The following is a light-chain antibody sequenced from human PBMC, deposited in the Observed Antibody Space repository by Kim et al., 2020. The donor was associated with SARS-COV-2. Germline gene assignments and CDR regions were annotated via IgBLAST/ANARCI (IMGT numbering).Light chain of an antibody. CDR1: RIGLQS. Sequence: APGKTTGITCGETRIGLQSVHWYQQKPGQAPVLVIYYDTDRPSGIPERFSGSNSGNTATLTISRVEAGDEADYYCQVWDTGSDHPIFGGGTQLTVL. CDR3: QVWDTGSDHPI. CDR2: YDT. V-gene: IGLV3-21*04. J-gene: IGLJ2*01.